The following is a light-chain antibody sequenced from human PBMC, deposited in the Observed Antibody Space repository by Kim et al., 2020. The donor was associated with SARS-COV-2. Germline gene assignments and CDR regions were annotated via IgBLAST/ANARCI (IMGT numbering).Light chain of an antibody. Sequence: SSELTQDPAVSVALGQTVRITCQGDSLRSYYASWYQQKPGQAPVLVIYGKNNRPSGIPDRFSGSSSGNTASLTITGAPAEDEADYYCNSRDSSGNHWGFG. CDR1: SLRSYY. V-gene: IGLV3-19*01. CDR3: NSRDSSGNHWG. J-gene: IGLJ3*02. CDR2: GKN.